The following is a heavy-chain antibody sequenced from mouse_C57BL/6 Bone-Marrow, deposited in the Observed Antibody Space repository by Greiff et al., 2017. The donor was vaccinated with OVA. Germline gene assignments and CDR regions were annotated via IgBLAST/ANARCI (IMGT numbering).Heavy chain of an antibody. CDR3: ARVSYFDY. J-gene: IGHJ2*01. CDR2: INPNNGGT. V-gene: IGHV1-26*01. D-gene: IGHD6-2*01. Sequence: VQLQQSGPELVKPGASVKISCKASGYTFTDYYMNWVKQSHGKSLEWIGDINPNNGGTSYNQKFKGKATLTVDKSSSTAYMELRSLTSEDSAVYYCARVSYFDYWGQGTTLTVSS. CDR1: GYTFTDYY.